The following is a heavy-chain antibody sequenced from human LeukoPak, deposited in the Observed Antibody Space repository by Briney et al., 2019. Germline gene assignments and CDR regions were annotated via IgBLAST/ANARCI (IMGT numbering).Heavy chain of an antibody. Sequence: GGSLRLSCAASGFTFSSYGMHWVRQAPGKGLEWVAVISYDGSNKYYADSVKGRFTIYRDNSKNTLYLQMNSLRAEDMAVYYCAKDFFAGDWGQGTLVTVSS. V-gene: IGHV3-30*18. D-gene: IGHD2/OR15-2a*01. CDR1: GFTFSSYG. J-gene: IGHJ4*02. CDR3: AKDFFAGD. CDR2: ISYDGSNK.